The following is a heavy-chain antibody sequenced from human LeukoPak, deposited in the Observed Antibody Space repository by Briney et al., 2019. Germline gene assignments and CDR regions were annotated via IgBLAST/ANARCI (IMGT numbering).Heavy chain of an antibody. D-gene: IGHD7-27*01. CDR3: ARERKLGNYFDY. Sequence: GGSLRLPCAASGFTFSSYGMHWVRQAPGKGLEWVAFIRYDGSNKYYADSVKGRFTISRDNSKNTLYLQMNSLRAEDTAVYYCARERKLGNYFDYWGQGTLVTVSS. J-gene: IGHJ4*02. CDR2: IRYDGSNK. V-gene: IGHV3-30*02. CDR1: GFTFSSYG.